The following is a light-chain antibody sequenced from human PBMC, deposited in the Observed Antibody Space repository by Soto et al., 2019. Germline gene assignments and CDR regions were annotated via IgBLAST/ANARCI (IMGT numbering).Light chain of an antibody. V-gene: IGLV1-51*01. CDR1: SSNIGNNY. CDR3: ATWDRSLSAGV. Sequence: QSVLPQPPSVSAAPGQKVTISCSGSSSNIGNNYVSWYQQFPEAAPKLLIYDNDKRPSGIPDRFSGSKSGTSATLGITGLQTGDEADYYCATWDRSLSAGVFGGGTKLTVL. J-gene: IGLJ2*01. CDR2: DND.